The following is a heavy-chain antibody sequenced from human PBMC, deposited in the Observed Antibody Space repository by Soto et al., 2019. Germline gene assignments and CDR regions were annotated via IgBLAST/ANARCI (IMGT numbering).Heavy chain of an antibody. Sequence: KPSETLSLTCTVSGGSISRGDYYWSWIRQPPGKSLEWIGYIYYSGSTYYNPSLKSRVTISVDTSKNQFSLKLSSVTAADTAVYYCARLLLGYCSSTSCYEGPRFDYWGQGTLVTVSS. V-gene: IGHV4-30-4*01. CDR2: IYYSGST. D-gene: IGHD2-2*01. CDR1: GGSISRGDYY. CDR3: ARLLLGYCSSTSCYEGPRFDY. J-gene: IGHJ4*02.